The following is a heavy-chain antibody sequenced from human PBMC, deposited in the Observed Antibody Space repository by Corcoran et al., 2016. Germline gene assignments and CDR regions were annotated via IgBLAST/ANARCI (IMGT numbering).Heavy chain of an antibody. D-gene: IGHD3-16*01. CDR2: TYYRSRWYS. CDR3: ARGPSPLRF. V-gene: IGHV6-1*01. Sequence: QVQLQQSGPGLVKPSQTLSLTCAISGDSVSSTSAAWNWIRQSPSRGFEWLGRTYYRSRWYSYYALSVRSRITINADTSKNQFSLQLNSVTPDDTAVYYCARGPSPLRFWGHGILVTVSS. J-gene: IGHJ4*01. CDR1: GDSVSSTSAA.